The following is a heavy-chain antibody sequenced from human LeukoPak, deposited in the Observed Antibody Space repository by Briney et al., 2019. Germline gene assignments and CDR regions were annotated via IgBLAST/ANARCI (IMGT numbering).Heavy chain of an antibody. CDR1: GFTFSSYS. V-gene: IGHV3-21*01. CDR3: ARAEQQLVGRWFDP. Sequence: GGSLRLSCAASGFTFSSYSMNWVRQAPGKGLEWVSSISSSSSYIYYADSVKGRFTISRDNAKNSLYLQMNSLRAEDTAVYYCARAEQQLVGRWFDPWGQGTLVTVSS. D-gene: IGHD6-13*01. CDR2: ISSSSSYI. J-gene: IGHJ5*02.